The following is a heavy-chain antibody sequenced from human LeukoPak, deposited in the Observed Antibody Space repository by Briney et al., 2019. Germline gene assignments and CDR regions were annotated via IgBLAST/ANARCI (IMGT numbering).Heavy chain of an antibody. CDR3: ARDRRGSYYTFDV. CDR2: VSHTGAT. CDR1: GASINGYF. J-gene: IGHJ3*01. V-gene: IGHV4-59*01. Sequence: SETLSLTCSVSGASINGYFWNWVRQTPERGLEWIGYVSHTGATTSNPTLKSRVSITIDTSKRQISLSMTSETAADSALYYCARDRRGSYYTFDVWGPGTIVSVS. D-gene: IGHD1-26*01.